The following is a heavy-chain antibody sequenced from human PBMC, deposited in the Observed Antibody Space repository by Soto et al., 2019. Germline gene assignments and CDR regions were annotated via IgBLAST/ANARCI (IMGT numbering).Heavy chain of an antibody. CDR2: IIYDGSNK. CDR3: AAELGNTGYDGHDY. J-gene: IGHJ4*02. CDR1: GLTFSRYA. V-gene: IGHV3-30*04. D-gene: IGHD5-12*01. Sequence: QVQLVESGGGVVQPGRSLRLSCAASGLTFSRYAMHWVRQAPGKGLEWVAVIIYDGSNKHYADSVQGRFTISRENSKNTLYLQMNSLRAEDTAVYYCAAELGNTGYDGHDYWGQGTLVTVSS.